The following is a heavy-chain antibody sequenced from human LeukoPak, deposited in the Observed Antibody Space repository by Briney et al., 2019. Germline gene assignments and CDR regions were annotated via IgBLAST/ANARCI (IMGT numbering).Heavy chain of an antibody. D-gene: IGHD6-13*01. CDR1: GYTFTGYY. CDR2: INPNSGGT. V-gene: IGHV1-2*02. J-gene: IGHJ5*02. Sequence: ASVKVSCKASGYTFTGYYMHWVRQAPGQGLEWMGWINPNSGGTNYAQKFQGRVTMTRDTSISTAYMELSRLRPDDTAVYYCASQSVAAAGTIGFDPWGQGTLVTVSS. CDR3: ASQSVAAAGTIGFDP.